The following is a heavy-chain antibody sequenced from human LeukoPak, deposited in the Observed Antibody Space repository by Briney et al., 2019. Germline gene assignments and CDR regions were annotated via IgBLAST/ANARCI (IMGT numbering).Heavy chain of an antibody. CDR2: TKQDGSEK. J-gene: IGHJ2*01. CDR3: ARAEWSNWYFDL. D-gene: IGHD3-3*01. V-gene: IGHV3-7*03. CDR1: GFTCSTYW. Sequence: GGSLRLSCAASGFTCSTYWMNWVRQAPGKGRECVANTKQDGSEKYYVDSVEGRFTLSRDSAKNSLYLQMNSLRAEDTAVYYCARAEWSNWYFDLWGRGTLVTVSS.